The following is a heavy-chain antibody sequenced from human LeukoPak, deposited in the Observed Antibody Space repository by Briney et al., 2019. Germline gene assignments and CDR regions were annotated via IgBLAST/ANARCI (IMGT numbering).Heavy chain of an antibody. CDR1: GFTFSSYS. CDR3: ATRGQYSSGWTYYYYGMDV. Sequence: GGSLRLSCAASGFTFSSYSMNWVRQAPGKGLEWVSSISSSSSYIYYADSVKGRFTISRDNAKNSLYLQMNSLRAEDTAVYYCATRGQYSSGWTYYYYGMDVWGQGTTVTVSS. D-gene: IGHD6-19*01. J-gene: IGHJ6*02. CDR2: ISSSSSYI. V-gene: IGHV3-21*01.